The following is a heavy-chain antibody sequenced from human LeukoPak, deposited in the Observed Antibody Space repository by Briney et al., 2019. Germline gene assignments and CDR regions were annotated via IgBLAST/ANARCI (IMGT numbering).Heavy chain of an antibody. CDR3: ARGPYSNYFNFYYYYYGMDV. Sequence: SETLSLTCTVSGGSVSSGSYYWSWIRQPPGKGLEWIGYIYYSGSTSYNPSLKSRVTISVDTSKNQFSLKLSSVTAADTAVYYCARGPYSNYFNFYYYYYGMDVWGQGTTVTVSS. CDR2: IYYSGST. J-gene: IGHJ6*02. V-gene: IGHV4-61*01. CDR1: GGSVSSGSYY. D-gene: IGHD4-11*01.